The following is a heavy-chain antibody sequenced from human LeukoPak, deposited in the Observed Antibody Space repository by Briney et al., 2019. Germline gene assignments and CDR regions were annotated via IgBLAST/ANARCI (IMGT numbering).Heavy chain of an antibody. Sequence: SETLSLTCAVYGGSFSGYYWSWLRQPPRKGLEWIGEINHSGSTNYNPSLKSRVTISVDTSKNQFSLKLSSVTAADTAVYYCARGIRDYDFWSGRDNWFDPWGQGTLVTVSS. CDR3: ARGIRDYDFWSGRDNWFDP. CDR1: GGSFSGYY. J-gene: IGHJ5*02. V-gene: IGHV4-34*01. D-gene: IGHD3-3*01. CDR2: INHSGST.